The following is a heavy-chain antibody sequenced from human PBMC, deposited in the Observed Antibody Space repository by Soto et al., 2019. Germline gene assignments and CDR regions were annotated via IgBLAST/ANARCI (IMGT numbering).Heavy chain of an antibody. CDR3: AGTTYGSGSYSASYGMDV. V-gene: IGHV4-31*03. Sequence: PSETLSLTCTVSGGSISSGGYYWSWIRQHPGKGLEWIGYIYYSGSTYYNPSLKSRVTISVDTSKNQFSLKLSSVTAADTAVNYCAGTTYGSGSYSASYGMDVWGQGTTVTVSS. J-gene: IGHJ6*02. CDR2: IYYSGST. D-gene: IGHD3-10*01. CDR1: GGSISSGGYY.